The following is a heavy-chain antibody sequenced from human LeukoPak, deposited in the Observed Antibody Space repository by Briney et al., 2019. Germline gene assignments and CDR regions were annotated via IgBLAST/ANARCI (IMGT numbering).Heavy chain of an antibody. Sequence: GASVKVSCKASGYTFTGYYMHWLRQAPGQGLEWMGRINPNSGGTNHAQKFEGRVTMTRDTSISTAYMEVSRLRSDDTAVYYWARYSGSYSCFDYWGQGTLVTVSS. V-gene: IGHV1-2*06. CDR1: GYTFTGYY. CDR2: INPNSGGT. CDR3: ARYSGSYSCFDY. D-gene: IGHD1-26*01. J-gene: IGHJ4*02.